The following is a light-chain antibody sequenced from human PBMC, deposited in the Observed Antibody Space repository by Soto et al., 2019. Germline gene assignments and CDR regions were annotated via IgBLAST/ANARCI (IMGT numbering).Light chain of an antibody. J-gene: IGLJ2*01. CDR1: SSDVGGCKD. Sequence: QSALTQPASVSGSPGQSITISCTGTSSDVGGCKDVSWYQQHPGKAPKLMIYDVSNRPSGVSNRFSGSKSGNTASLTISGLQAEDEADYYCRSYDSSSTVLFGGGTKLTVL. V-gene: IGLV2-14*01. CDR2: DVS. CDR3: RSYDSSSTVL.